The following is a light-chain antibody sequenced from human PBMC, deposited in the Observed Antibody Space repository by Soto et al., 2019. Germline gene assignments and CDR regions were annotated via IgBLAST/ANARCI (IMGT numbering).Light chain of an antibody. CDR3: QHYIFFPWT. CDR1: QSISSW. V-gene: IGKV1-5*01. J-gene: IGKJ1*01. CDR2: GAS. Sequence: DIKMYMSLSTLSASVGDRVTITCRASQSISSWLAWYQQKPGKAPKLLIYGASNLQSGVPPRFSGSGSGTDFTLAISSLQPDDFTTYYCQHYIFFPWTFGQG.